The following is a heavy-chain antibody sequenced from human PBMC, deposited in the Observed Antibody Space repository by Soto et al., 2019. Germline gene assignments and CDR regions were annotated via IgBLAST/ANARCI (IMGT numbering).Heavy chain of an antibody. D-gene: IGHD2-15*01. CDR3: ARVYCSGCSCYSIDY. V-gene: IGHV1-46*03. CDR1: GYTFTSYY. J-gene: IGHJ4*02. CDR2: INPSGGST. Sequence: ASVKVSCKASGYTFTSYYMHWVRQAPGQGLEWMGIINPSGGSTSYAQKFQGRVTMTRDTSTSTVYMELSSLRSEDTAVYYCARVYCSGCSCYSIDYWGQGTLVTVSS.